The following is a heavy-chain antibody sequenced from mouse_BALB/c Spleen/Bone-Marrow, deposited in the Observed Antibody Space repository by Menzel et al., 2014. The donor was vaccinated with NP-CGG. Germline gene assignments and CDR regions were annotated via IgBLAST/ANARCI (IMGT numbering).Heavy chain of an antibody. V-gene: IGHV14-3*02. J-gene: IGHJ4*01. Sequence: EVQLQQSGAELVKPGASVKLSCAASGFNIKDTYMHWVKQRSEQGLEWIGRIDPANGNTKYDPKFQGKATITADTSSNTPYLQLSSLTSEDTAVYYCARSYYAMDYWGQGTSVTVSS. CDR1: GFNIKDTY. CDR3: ARSYYAMDY. D-gene: IGHD1-1*01. CDR2: IDPANGNT.